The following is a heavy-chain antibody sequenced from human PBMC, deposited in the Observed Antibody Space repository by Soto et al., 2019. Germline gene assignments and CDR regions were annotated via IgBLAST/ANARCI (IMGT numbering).Heavy chain of an antibody. CDR1: GGAISGRSNY. CDR3: ARRHSATWLFDY. D-gene: IGHD2-15*01. J-gene: IGHJ4*02. V-gene: IGHV4-39*01. Sequence: QLQLQESGPGLVKPSETLSLTCNVSGGAISGRSNYWGWIRQPPGKGLEYIGSIYYGGSNYYNPSMRSRVTFSEDTSKNQLFLRLTSVTAADTAVYYCARRHSATWLFDYWGLGTQVTVSS. CDR2: IYYGGSN.